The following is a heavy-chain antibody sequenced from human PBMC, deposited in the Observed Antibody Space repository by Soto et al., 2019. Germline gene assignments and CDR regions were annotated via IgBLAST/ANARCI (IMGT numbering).Heavy chain of an antibody. J-gene: IGHJ3*02. CDR1: GFTFSDYY. D-gene: IGHD5-18*01. V-gene: IGHV3-11*06. CDR2: ISSSSSYT. CDR3: ARDQGYSYGDHDAFDI. Sequence: QVQLVESGGGLVKPGGSLRLSCAASGFTFSDYYMSWIRQAPGKGLEWVSYISSSSSYTNYADSVKGRFTISRDNAKNSLYRQMNSLRAEDTAVYYCARDQGYSYGDHDAFDIWGQGTMVTVSS.